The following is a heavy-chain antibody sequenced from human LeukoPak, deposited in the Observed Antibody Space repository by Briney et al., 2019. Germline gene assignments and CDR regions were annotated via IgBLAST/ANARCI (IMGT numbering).Heavy chain of an antibody. V-gene: IGHV3-21*01. CDR2: ISTSSSYI. Sequence: GGSLRLSCAASGFTFSSYSMNWVRQAPGKGLEWVSFISTSSSYIYYADSVKGRFTISRDNAKNSLYLQMNSLRVEDTAVYYCARDGTRYFDHYFDYWGQGTLVTVSS. J-gene: IGHJ4*02. D-gene: IGHD3-9*01. CDR3: ARDGTRYFDHYFDY. CDR1: GFTFSSYS.